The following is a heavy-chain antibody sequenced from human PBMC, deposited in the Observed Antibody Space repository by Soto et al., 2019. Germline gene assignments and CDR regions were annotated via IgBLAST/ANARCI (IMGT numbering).Heavy chain of an antibody. J-gene: IGHJ6*02. V-gene: IGHV1-69*01. Sequence: QVQLVQSGAEVKKPGSSVKVSCKASGGTFSSYAISWVRQAPGQGLEWMGGIIPIFGTANYAQKFQGRVTITADESTSTDYMELSSLRSEETAVYYCARGWGYYGSGSYYDPYYSYGMDVWGQGTTVTVSS. CDR1: GGTFSSYA. D-gene: IGHD3-10*01. CDR3: ARGWGYYGSGSYYDPYYSYGMDV. CDR2: IIPIFGTA.